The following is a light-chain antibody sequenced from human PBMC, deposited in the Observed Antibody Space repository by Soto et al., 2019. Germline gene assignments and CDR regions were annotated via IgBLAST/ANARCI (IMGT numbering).Light chain of an antibody. CDR3: SSYSSSSTL. J-gene: IGLJ3*02. CDR1: SIDVGGYNS. Sequence: QSVLTQPASVSGSPGQSITISCTGTSIDVGGYNSVSWYQQHPGKAPKLVIYEVSHRPSAISNRFSGSKSGNTASLTISGLLAEDEADYYCSSYSSSSTLFGGGTKVTVL. CDR2: EVS. V-gene: IGLV2-14*01.